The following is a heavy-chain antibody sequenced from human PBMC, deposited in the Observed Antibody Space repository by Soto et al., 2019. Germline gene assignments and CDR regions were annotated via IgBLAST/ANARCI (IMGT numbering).Heavy chain of an antibody. CDR2: IYYSGST. D-gene: IGHD3-22*01. CDR1: GGSISSGGYY. V-gene: IGHV4-31*03. J-gene: IGHJ3*02. Sequence: LSLTCTVSGGSISSGGYYWSWIRQHPGKGLEWIGYIYYSGSTYYNPSLKSRVTISVDTSKNQFSLKLSSVTAADTAVYYCARVIGGGDDYYDSSGYYYADAFDIWGQGTMVTVS. CDR3: ARVIGGGDDYYDSSGYYYADAFDI.